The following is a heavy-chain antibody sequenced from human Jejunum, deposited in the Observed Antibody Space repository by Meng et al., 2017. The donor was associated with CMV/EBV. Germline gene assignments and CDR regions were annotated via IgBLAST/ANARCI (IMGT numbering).Heavy chain of an antibody. CDR3: AREMDSGSGSYYRDGLDI. Sequence: TITAYYMHWVPRATGQGLEWMGWINVHTGATKYAEKFQGRVTMTRDKSISAAYMAMGTLGSDDTAMYYCAREMDSGSGSYYRDGLDIWGQGTMVTVSS. CDR1: TITAYY. J-gene: IGHJ3*02. CDR2: INVHTGAT. V-gene: IGHV1-2*02. D-gene: IGHD3-10*01.